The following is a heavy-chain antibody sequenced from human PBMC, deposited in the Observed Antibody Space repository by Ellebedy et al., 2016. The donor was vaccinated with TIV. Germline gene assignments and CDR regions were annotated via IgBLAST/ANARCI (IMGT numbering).Heavy chain of an antibody. V-gene: IGHV4-59*06. CDR2: IYHDGST. J-gene: IGHJ3*02. Sequence: SETLSLTCTVSGGSISSYYWSWIRQYPGKGLGWIGHIYHDGSTHYNPSLKSLVTMSVDTSKNQFSLKLSSVTAADTAVYYCARRASEGYSSSWCDGATGAFDIWGQGTMVTV. D-gene: IGHD6-13*01. CDR1: GGSISSYY. CDR3: ARRASEGYSSSWCDGATGAFDI.